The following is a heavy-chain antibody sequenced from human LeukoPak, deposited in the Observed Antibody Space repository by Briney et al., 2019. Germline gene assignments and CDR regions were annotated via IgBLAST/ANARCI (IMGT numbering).Heavy chain of an antibody. CDR1: GYIINNYW. Sequence: GESLKIPCKGSGYIINNYWIGWVRQMPGKGLEWMGIIYPADSDIRYSPSFQGQVTISADKSISTAYLQWSSLKASDTAMYYCARQEYCSGGSCYTWFDPWGQGTLVTVSS. V-gene: IGHV5-51*01. CDR2: IYPADSDI. D-gene: IGHD2-15*01. J-gene: IGHJ5*02. CDR3: ARQEYCSGGSCYTWFDP.